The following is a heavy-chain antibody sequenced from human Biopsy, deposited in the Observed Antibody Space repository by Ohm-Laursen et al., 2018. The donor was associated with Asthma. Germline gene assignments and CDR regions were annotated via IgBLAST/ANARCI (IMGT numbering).Heavy chain of an antibody. CDR3: ARAVDYSHYYGIDV. Sequence: ASVKVSCKASGYTFNSAGIPRVRQAPGQGLEWMGRISVYNGNTKVAQKLQDRVTMITDTSTSTAYMELRSLRSDDTAVYFCARAVDYSHYYGIDVWGQGTTVTVS. J-gene: IGHJ6*02. V-gene: IGHV1-18*01. D-gene: IGHD3-10*01. CDR1: GYTFNSAG. CDR2: ISVYNGNT.